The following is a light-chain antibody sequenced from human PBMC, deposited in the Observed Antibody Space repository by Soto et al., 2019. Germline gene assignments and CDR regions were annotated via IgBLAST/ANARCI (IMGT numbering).Light chain of an antibody. CDR1: QFISNS. V-gene: IGKV3-15*01. CDR2: GAS. CDR3: QQSSNWPRT. J-gene: IGKJ1*01. Sequence: EIVMTQSPATLSVSPGERVTLSCRASQFISNSLAWYQQRPGQPPRLLIYGASTRAAGISARFSGSGSGTEFTLTISSLQSEDFAVYYSQQSSNWPRTFGQGTKVDIK.